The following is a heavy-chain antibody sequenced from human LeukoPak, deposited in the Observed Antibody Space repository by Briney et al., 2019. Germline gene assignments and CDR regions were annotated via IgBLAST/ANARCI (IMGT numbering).Heavy chain of an antibody. J-gene: IGHJ6*02. CDR3: ARDLGSYYEDYYYYGMDV. Sequence: GGSLRLSCAVSGLTFSSYWMSWVRQAPGKGLEWVANIKQDGSEKYYVDSVKGRFTISRDNAKNSLYLQMNSLRAEDTAVYYCARDLGSYYEDYYYYGMDVRGQGTTVTVSS. CDR2: IKQDGSEK. CDR1: GLTFSSYW. V-gene: IGHV3-7*03. D-gene: IGHD1-26*01.